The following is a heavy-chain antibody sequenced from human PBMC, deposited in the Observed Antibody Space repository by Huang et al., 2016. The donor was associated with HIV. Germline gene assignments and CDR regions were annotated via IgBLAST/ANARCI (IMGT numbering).Heavy chain of an antibody. CDR3: SPSGDDYFYFYMDV. CDR2: VRSKAFGGAW. D-gene: IGHD4-17*01. J-gene: IGHJ6*03. CDR1: GFIFNDFA. Sequence: QLVESGGDSVQSGRSLRLSCRGSGFIFNDFAINWFRQSPGNGLERIGFVRSKAFGGAWKSAPSVKDRFTVSRDEAKNVAFLQMDNLQVDDTAIYYCSPSGDDYFYFYMDVWGNGTTAIVS. V-gene: IGHV3-49*03.